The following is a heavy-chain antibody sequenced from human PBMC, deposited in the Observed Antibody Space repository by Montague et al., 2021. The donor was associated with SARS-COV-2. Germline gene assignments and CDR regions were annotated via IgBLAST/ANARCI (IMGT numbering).Heavy chain of an antibody. CDR2: TYYRSKWYN. CDR1: GDSVSSNSAT. Sequence: CAISGDSVSSNSATWNWVRQSPSRGLEWLGRTYYRSKWYNDYAVSLRGRVNINPDTSKNQFSLQLNSVTPEDTAIYYCTSGREGNYNVMDVWGQGTTVTVSS. V-gene: IGHV6-1*01. CDR3: TSGREGNYNVMDV. J-gene: IGHJ6*02. D-gene: IGHD1-1*01.